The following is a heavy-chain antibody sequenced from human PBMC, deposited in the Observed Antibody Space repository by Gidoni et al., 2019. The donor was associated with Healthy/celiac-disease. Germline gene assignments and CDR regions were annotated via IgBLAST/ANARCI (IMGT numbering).Heavy chain of an antibody. CDR2: INTSGST. J-gene: IGHJ3*02. V-gene: IGHV4-34*01. CDR1: GGSFSGYY. Sequence: QVQLQQWGAGLLKPSETLSLTCAVYGGSFSGYYWRWIRQPPGKGLEWIGEINTSGSTNYNPSLKSRVTISVDTSKNQFSLKLSSVTAADTAVYYCARGLEVCSSTSCYVSDAFDIWGQGTMVTVSS. CDR3: ARGLEVCSSTSCYVSDAFDI. D-gene: IGHD2-2*01.